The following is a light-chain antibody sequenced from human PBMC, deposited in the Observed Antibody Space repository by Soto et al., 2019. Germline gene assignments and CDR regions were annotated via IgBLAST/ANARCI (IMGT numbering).Light chain of an antibody. J-gene: IGLJ3*02. CDR2: GVL. CDR1: TSDVGAYNF. Sequence: QSALTQPASVSGSPGQSITISCTGTTSDVGAYNFVSWYQQHPGKAPKLMIYGVLTRPSGVSSRFSGSKSGTTASLTISGLQPEDEADYYCSSYTSSSALVVFGGGTKVTVL. V-gene: IGLV2-14*01. CDR3: SSYTSSSALVV.